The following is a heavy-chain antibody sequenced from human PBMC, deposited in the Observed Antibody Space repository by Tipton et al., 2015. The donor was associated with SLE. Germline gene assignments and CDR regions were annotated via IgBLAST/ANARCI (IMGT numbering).Heavy chain of an antibody. CDR3: ARDKDGGYSYGLNGLDV. CDR1: GGSVSSGGYY. J-gene: IGHJ6*02. CDR2: IYFTGNT. V-gene: IGHV4-31*03. Sequence: LRLSCTVSGGSVSSGGYYWSWIRQYPGKGLEFIGYIYFTGNTYYNPSLKSRVTISVDTSKNQFSLMLSSVTAADTALYYCARDKDGGYSYGLNGLDVWGQGTTVTVSS. D-gene: IGHD5-18*01.